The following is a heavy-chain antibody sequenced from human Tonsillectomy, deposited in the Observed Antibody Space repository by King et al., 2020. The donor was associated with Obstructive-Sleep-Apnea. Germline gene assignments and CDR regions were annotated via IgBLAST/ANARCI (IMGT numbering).Heavy chain of an antibody. J-gene: IGHJ4*02. CDR2: IGTAGDT. V-gene: IGHV3-13*01. CDR3: ARAFLSYSSSWYIGY. CDR1: GFTFSSYD. Sequence: QLVQSGGGLVQPGGSLRLSCAASGFTFSSYDMHWVRQATGKGLEWVSGIGTAGDTYYPGSVKGRFTISRENAKNSLYLQMNSLRAGDTAVYYCARAFLSYSSSWYIGYWGQGTLVTVSS. D-gene: IGHD6-13*01.